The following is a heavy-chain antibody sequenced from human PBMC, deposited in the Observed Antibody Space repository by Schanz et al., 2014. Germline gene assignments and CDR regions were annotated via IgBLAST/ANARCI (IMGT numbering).Heavy chain of an antibody. CDR1: GYTFRYYG. J-gene: IGHJ4*02. CDR2: IIPSLGLA. D-gene: IGHD6-13*01. Sequence: QVQLVQSGGEVKKPGASVKVSCKASGYTFRYYGISWLRQAPGQGLEWMGRIIPSLGLAKYEQKFQDKVTITADTSTTTAYMELSGLRSEDTAVYYCARARSWPDYWGQGTLVTVSS. CDR3: ARARSWPDY. V-gene: IGHV1-69*04.